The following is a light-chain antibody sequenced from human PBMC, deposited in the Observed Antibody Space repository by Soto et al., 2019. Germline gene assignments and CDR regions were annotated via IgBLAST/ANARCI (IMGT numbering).Light chain of an antibody. CDR1: QSVLYSSNNKNF. CDR3: QDYLSPPFT. CDR2: WAS. J-gene: IGKJ2*01. V-gene: IGKV4-1*01. Sequence: DIVLTQSPDSLAVSLGETATINCKSSQSVLYSSNNKNFLAWYQQKPGQPPKLLISWASSRESGVPDRFSGSGSGTEFTLTISSLQAEDVAVYHCQDYLSPPFTFGQGTKLEIK.